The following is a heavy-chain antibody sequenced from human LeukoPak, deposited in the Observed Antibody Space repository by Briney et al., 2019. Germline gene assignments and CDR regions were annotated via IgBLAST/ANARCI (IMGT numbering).Heavy chain of an antibody. D-gene: IGHD5-24*01. CDR2: IKQDGSKK. J-gene: IGHJ4*02. CDR3: TRVGYIDEGIDY. V-gene: IGHV3-7*04. CDR1: GFTFSDYY. Sequence: GGSLRLSCAASGFTFSDYYMSWIRQAPGKGLEWVANIKQDGSKKSYVDSVKGRFTISRDNAKNSLHLQMNSLRAEDTAIYYCTRVGYIDEGIDYWGQGTLVTVSS.